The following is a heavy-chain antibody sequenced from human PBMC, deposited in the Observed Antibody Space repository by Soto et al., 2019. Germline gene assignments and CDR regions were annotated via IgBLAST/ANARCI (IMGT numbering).Heavy chain of an antibody. J-gene: IGHJ5*02. CDR3: AKDGAGFDP. V-gene: IGHV1-18*01. CDR2: ISAYNGNT. D-gene: IGHD2-15*01. Sequence: QVQLVQSGAEVKKPGASVKVSCKASGYTFTSYGISWVRQAPGQGLEWMGWISAYNGNTNYAQKLQGRGPMTTDTSTMTAFIESRGLVSDDAAVYYCAKDGAGFDPWGQGTLVTVSS. CDR1: GYTFTSYG.